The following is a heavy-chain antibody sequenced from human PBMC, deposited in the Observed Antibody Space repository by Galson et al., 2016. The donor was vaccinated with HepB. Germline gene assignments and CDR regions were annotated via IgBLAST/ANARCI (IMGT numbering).Heavy chain of an antibody. J-gene: IGHJ4*02. CDR2: IYSGGST. D-gene: IGHD6-19*01. CDR3: ARDLNTAVFNVANFDN. V-gene: IGHV3-53*01. CDR1: GFTVYNNY. Sequence: SLRLSCAASGFTVYNNYMWWVRQAPGKGLDWVSLIYSGGSTSYADSVKGRFTIPRDSSKNTLFLQMNSVRAEDTALYYCARDLNTAVFNVANFDNWGQGTLVTVSS.